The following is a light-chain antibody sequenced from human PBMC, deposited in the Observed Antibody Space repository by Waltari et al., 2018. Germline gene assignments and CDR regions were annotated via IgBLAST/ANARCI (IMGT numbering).Light chain of an antibody. J-gene: IGKJ2*01. Sequence: DIQMTQSPSTPSASVGDRVTIPCRASQSISSQLAWYQQKPGKAPKLLIYKASSLESGVPSRFSGSGSGTEFTLTISSLQAEDVAVYYCQQYYSTPYTFGQGTKLEIK. CDR1: QSISSQ. CDR2: KAS. CDR3: QQYYSTPYT. V-gene: IGKV1-5*03.